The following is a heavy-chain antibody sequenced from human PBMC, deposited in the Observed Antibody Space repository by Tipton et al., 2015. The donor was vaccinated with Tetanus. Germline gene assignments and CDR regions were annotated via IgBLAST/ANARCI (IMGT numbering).Heavy chain of an antibody. CDR3: ARVSREGTELELDAFDI. V-gene: IGHV1-69*01. Sequence: QSGPEVKKPGSSVKVSCKASGGTFSSYAISWVRQAPGQGLEWMGGIIPIFGTANYAQKFQGRVTITADESTSTAYMELSSLRSEDTAVYYCARVSREGTELELDAFDIWGQGTMVTVSS. D-gene: IGHD1-7*01. CDR1: GGTFSSYA. CDR2: IIPIFGTA. J-gene: IGHJ3*02.